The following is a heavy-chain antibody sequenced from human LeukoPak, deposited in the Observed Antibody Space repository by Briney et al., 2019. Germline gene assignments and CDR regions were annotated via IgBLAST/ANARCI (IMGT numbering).Heavy chain of an antibody. V-gene: IGHV3-30*04. D-gene: IGHD2-21*02. CDR1: GFTFSSYA. J-gene: IGHJ4*01. Sequence: GGSLRLSCAASGFTFSSYAMHWVRQAPGKGLEWVAVISHDGSNKYYTDSVKGRFTISRDNSRNTVHLQIDNLRTEDTAVYYCARGSTSTAPGWVYWGHGTPVTVSS. CDR3: ARGSTSTAPGWVY. CDR2: ISHDGSNK.